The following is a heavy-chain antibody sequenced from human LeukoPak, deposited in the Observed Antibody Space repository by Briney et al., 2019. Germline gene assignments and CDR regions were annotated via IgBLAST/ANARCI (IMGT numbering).Heavy chain of an antibody. CDR2: IYTSGST. J-gene: IGHJ3*02. CDR3: ARAHSNYGVNDAFDI. CDR1: GGSISSGSYY. V-gene: IGHV4-61*02. Sequence: SQTLSLTCTVSGGSISSGSYYWSWIRQPAGKGLEWIGRIYTSGSTNYNPSLKSRVTISVDTSKNQFSLKLSSVTAADTAVYYCARAHSNYGVNDAFDIWGQGTMVTVSS. D-gene: IGHD4-11*01.